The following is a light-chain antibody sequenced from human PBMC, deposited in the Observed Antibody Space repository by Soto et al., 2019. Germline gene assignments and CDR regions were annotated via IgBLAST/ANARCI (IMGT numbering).Light chain of an antibody. J-gene: IGKJ1*01. CDR3: QQYNSYSWT. CDR1: QSISSY. Sequence: IQMTQSPSTLSASVGDRVTITCRASQSISSYLAWYQQKPGKAPKLLIYKASSLESGVPSRFSGSGSGTEFTLTISSLQPDDFATYYCQQYNSYSWTFGQRTKVEIK. V-gene: IGKV1-5*03. CDR2: KAS.